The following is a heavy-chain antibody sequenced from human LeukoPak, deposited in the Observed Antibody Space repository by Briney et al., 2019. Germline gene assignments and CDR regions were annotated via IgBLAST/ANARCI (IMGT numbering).Heavy chain of an antibody. V-gene: IGHV4-39*01. D-gene: IGHD3-22*01. CDR1: GVSISSSTYC. CDR3: ASLSSYYSVVNAFDI. J-gene: IGHJ3*02. CDR2: MYYSGST. Sequence: PSETLSLACTVSGVSISSSTYCWGWIRQPPGKGLEWIGSMYYSGSTYYNPSLKSRITIRVDTSKYQFSLKLSSVTAADTAVYYCASLSSYYSVVNAFDIWSQGTMVTVSS.